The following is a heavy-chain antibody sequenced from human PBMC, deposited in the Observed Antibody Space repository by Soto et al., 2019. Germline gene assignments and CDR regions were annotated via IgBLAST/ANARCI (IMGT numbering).Heavy chain of an antibody. CDR1: GFTFSSYG. J-gene: IGHJ4*02. D-gene: IGHD6-13*01. CDR3: AKAGPLYSSSWFDY. CDR2: ISYDGSNK. Sequence: GGSLRLSCAASGFTFSSYGMHWVRQAPGKGLEWVAVISYDGSNKYYADSVKGRFTISRDNSKNTLYLQMNSLRAEDTAVYYCAKAGPLYSSSWFDYWGQGTLVTVSS. V-gene: IGHV3-30*18.